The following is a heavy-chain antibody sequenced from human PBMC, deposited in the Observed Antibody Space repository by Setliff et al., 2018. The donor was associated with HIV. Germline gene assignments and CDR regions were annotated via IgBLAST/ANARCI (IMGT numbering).Heavy chain of an antibody. V-gene: IGHV3-7*03. J-gene: IGHJ4*02. CDR3: ARDKDEDYGSTSFDY. D-gene: IGHD4-17*01. Sequence: GGSLRLSCGASGFTFRDYLMIWVRQAPGKGLECVANINQDGSEKYQVDSVKGRFAISRDNAKNSLYLQLNSLRPEDTAVYYCARDKDEDYGSTSFDYWGQGILVTVS. CDR2: INQDGSEK. CDR1: GFTFRDYL.